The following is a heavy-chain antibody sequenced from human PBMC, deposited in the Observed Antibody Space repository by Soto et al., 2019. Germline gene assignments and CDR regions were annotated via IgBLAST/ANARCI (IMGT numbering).Heavy chain of an antibody. J-gene: IGHJ4*02. CDR2: ISDNGGAI. D-gene: IGHD4-4*01. CDR3: AKDQIGLQCRLDC. CDR1: GFTFSTYA. Sequence: VQLLESGGGLVQPGGSLRLSCAASGFTFSTYAMSWVRQAPGKGLEWVSSISDNGGAIYYAESVKGRFTISRDNSKDTLYLQMNSVRAEDTALYYCAKDQIGLQCRLDCWGQGTLVTVSS. V-gene: IGHV3-23*01.